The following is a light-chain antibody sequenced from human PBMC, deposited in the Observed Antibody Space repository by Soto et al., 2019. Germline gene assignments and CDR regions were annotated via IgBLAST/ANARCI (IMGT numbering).Light chain of an antibody. CDR3: QKCDYHPI. Sequence: DIQMTQSPSSLSASVGDRVTITCQASHDITSYLNRYQHKPGKAPKLLIYDASILEAGGRSRFSGSGSGTDFTFTISSLQPEDVATYYCQKCDYHPIFGPGTTVNFK. CDR1: HDITSY. J-gene: IGKJ3*01. V-gene: IGKV1-33*01. CDR2: DAS.